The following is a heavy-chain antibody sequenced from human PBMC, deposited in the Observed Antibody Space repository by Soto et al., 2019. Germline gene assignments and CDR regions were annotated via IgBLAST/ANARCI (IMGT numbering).Heavy chain of an antibody. V-gene: IGHV3-7*01. Sequence: GGSLRLSCAASGFTFSSYWMSWVRQAPGKGLEWVANIKQDGSEKYYVDSVKGRFTISRDKAKNSLYLQMNSLRAEDTAVYYCARGFYDIVVVPAASLYYYYYMDVWGKGTTVTVSS. CDR3: ARGFYDIVVVPAASLYYYYYMDV. CDR2: IKQDGSEK. D-gene: IGHD2-2*01. J-gene: IGHJ6*03. CDR1: GFTFSSYW.